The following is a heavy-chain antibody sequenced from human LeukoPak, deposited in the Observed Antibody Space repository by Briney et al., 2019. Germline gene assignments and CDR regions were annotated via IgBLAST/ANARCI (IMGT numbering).Heavy chain of an antibody. Sequence: SETLSLTCTVSGGSISSSRYYWGWIRQPPGKGLEWIGSIYYSGSTCYNPSLKSRVTISVDTSKNQFSLKLSSVTAADTAVYYCARLDRDGSGYYHGSYWGQGTLVTVSS. CDR1: GGSISSSRYY. CDR3: ARLDRDGSGYYHGSY. J-gene: IGHJ4*02. D-gene: IGHD3-22*01. CDR2: IYYSGST. V-gene: IGHV4-39*07.